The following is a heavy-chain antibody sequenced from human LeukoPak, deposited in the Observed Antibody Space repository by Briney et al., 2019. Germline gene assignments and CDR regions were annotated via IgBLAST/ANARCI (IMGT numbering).Heavy chain of an antibody. CDR2: INHSGST. D-gene: IGHD4-17*01. J-gene: IGHJ5*02. CDR3: TRDTGTTGEVKFDP. Sequence: TSETLSLTCAVYSGSFSGYYWNWIRQPPGKGLEWIGEINHSGSTNYNPSLKSRVTISLDTSKNQFSLKLSSVTAADTAVYYCTRDTGTTGEVKFDPWGQGTLVTVSS. CDR1: SGSFSGYY. V-gene: IGHV4-34*01.